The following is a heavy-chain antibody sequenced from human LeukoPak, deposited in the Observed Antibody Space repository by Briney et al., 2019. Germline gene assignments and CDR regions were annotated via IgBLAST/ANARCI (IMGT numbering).Heavy chain of an antibody. J-gene: IGHJ3*02. D-gene: IGHD6-13*01. CDR2: IIPILGIA. CDR1: VATFSSYA. CDR3: ARAEPPAAGTKKGAFDI. Sequence: SVKVSCKASVATFSSYAISWVRQAPGQGLEWMGRIIPILGIANYAQKFQGRVTITADKSTSTAYMELSSLRSEDTAVYYCARAEPPAAGTKKGAFDIWGQGTMVTVSS. V-gene: IGHV1-69*04.